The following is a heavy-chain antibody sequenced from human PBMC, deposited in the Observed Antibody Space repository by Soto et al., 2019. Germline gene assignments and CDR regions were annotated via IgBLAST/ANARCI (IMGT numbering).Heavy chain of an antibody. V-gene: IGHV3-30-3*01. CDR3: ARDSYCSSTSCYYYYGMDV. CDR1: GFTFSSYA. Sequence: GGSLRLSCAASGFTFSSYAMHWVRQAPGKGLKCVAGISYDGSNKYYADSVKGRFTISRDNSKNTLYLQMNSLRAEDTAVYYCARDSYCSSTSCYYYYGMDVWGQGTTVTVYS. CDR2: ISYDGSNK. D-gene: IGHD2-2*01. J-gene: IGHJ6*02.